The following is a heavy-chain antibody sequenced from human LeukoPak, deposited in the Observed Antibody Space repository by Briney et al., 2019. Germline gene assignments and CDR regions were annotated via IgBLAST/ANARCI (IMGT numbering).Heavy chain of an antibody. V-gene: IGHV3-7*01. CDR3: ARPLMYYYGSETYFWFDP. CDR2: INGDGSLN. J-gene: IGHJ5*02. D-gene: IGHD3-10*01. Sequence: GGSLRLSCAASGFTFSTSWMTWVRQAPGKGLEWVANINGDGSLNGHVASVKGRFTISRDNAKNSVYLQMNSLRAEDTAVYYCARPLMYYYGSETYFWFDPWGQGTPVTVSS. CDR1: GFTFSTSW.